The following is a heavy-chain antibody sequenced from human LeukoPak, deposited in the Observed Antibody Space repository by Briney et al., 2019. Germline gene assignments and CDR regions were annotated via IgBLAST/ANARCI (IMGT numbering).Heavy chain of an antibody. CDR1: GYTFTSYG. J-gene: IGHJ4*02. Sequence: ASVKVSCKASGYTFTSYGISWVRQAPGQGLEWMGWISAYNGNTNYAQKLQGRVTMTTDTSTSTAYMELRSLRSDDTAVYYCAISVHSGYDLHNYDYWGQGTLVTVPS. V-gene: IGHV1-18*01. CDR2: ISAYNGNT. CDR3: AISVHSGYDLHNYDY. D-gene: IGHD5-12*01.